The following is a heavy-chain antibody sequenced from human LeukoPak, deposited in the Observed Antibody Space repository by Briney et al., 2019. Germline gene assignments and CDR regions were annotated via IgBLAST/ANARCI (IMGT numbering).Heavy chain of an antibody. D-gene: IGHD3-16*01. Sequence: PSETLSLTCTVSGGSISSYYWSWIRQPPGKGLEWIGYIYYSGSTNYNPSLKSRATISVDTSKNQFSLKLSSVTAADTAVYYCARAAEVGDYYYYYMDVWGKGTTVTVSS. CDR2: IYYSGST. J-gene: IGHJ6*03. V-gene: IGHV4-59*01. CDR3: ARAAEVGDYYYYYMDV. CDR1: GGSISSYY.